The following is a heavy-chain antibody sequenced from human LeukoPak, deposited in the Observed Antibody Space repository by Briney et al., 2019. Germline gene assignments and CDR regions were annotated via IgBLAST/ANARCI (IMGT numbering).Heavy chain of an antibody. CDR2: IYTSGST. D-gene: IGHD1-14*01. V-gene: IGHV4-61*02. CDR3: ARGVTTGGSSFWFDP. J-gene: IGHJ5*02. CDR1: GGSISSGSYY. Sequence: PSETLSLTCTVSGGSISSGSYYWSWIRQPVGKGLEWIGRIYTSGSTNYNPSLKSRVTISVDTSKNQFSLKLSSVTAADTAVYYCARGVTTGGSSFWFDPWGQGTLVTVSS.